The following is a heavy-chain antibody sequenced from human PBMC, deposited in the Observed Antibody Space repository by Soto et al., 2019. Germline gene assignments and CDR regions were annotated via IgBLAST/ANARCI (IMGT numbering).Heavy chain of an antibody. CDR3: TTQGKYAGLDM. D-gene: IGHD2-2*01. CDR2: TVPILALT. J-gene: IGHJ3*02. Sequence: QVQLVQSGAEVKKPGSSVKVSCKASGGTFSSYSFNWVRQAPGQELEWMGRTVPILALTNYAQKFQGRVTITADRSTSSAYMELSRLRSEDTAVSYCTTQGKYAGLDMWGQGTRVTVSS. CDR1: GGTFSSYS. V-gene: IGHV1-69*02.